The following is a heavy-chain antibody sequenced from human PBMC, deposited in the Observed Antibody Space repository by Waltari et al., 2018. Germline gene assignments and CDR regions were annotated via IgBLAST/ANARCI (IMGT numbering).Heavy chain of an antibody. Sequence: EVQLLESGGGLVQPGGSLRLSCAASGFTFSSYAMSWVRQAPGKGLEWVSAIRCSGGSTYSADSVKGRFTSSRDNSKNTLYLQMNSLRAEDTAVYYCAKGGYYYDSRTNYDMDVWGQGTTVTVSS. V-gene: IGHV3-23*01. CDR1: GFTFSSYA. CDR3: AKGGYYYDSRTNYDMDV. CDR2: IRCSGGST. J-gene: IGHJ6*02. D-gene: IGHD3-22*01.